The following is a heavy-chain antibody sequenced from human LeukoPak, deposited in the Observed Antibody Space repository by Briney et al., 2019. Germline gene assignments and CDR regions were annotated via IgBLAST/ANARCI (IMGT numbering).Heavy chain of an antibody. D-gene: IGHD3-16*02. CDR2: ISDSGGYT. CDR1: GFNFSNYA. CDR3: AKGGSYRSQPYFDY. J-gene: IGHJ4*02. Sequence: GGSLRISCVVSGFNFSNYAMSWVRQAPGKGLEWVSSISDSGGYTFYADSVKGRFTISRDNSKNTVYLQMNSLRAEDTAVYYCAKGGSYRSQPYFDYWGQGTPVTVSS. V-gene: IGHV3-23*01.